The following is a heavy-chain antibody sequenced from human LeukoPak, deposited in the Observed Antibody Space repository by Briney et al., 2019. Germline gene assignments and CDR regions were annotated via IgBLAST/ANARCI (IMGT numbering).Heavy chain of an antibody. CDR2: ISSSVTTI. Sequence: GGSLRLSCAASGFIFSTHEMNWLRQAPGKGLEWISYISSSVTTIYYADSVKGRFTISRDNSKNTLYLQMNSLRAEDTAVYYCAKDVYSSTGLFDYWGQGTLVTVSS. D-gene: IGHD6-13*01. CDR1: GFIFSTHE. CDR3: AKDVYSSTGLFDY. J-gene: IGHJ4*02. V-gene: IGHV3-48*03.